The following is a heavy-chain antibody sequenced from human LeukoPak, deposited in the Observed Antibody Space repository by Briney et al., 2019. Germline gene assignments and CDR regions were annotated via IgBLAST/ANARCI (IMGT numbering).Heavy chain of an antibody. CDR2: INPSGGST. D-gene: IGHD3-3*01. Sequence: GASVKVSCKASGYTFTSYYMHWVRQAPGQGLEWMGIINPSGGSTSYAQKFQGRVTMTRDTSISTAYMELSRLRSDDTAVYYCARDWDVLRFLEWLSPWGQGTLVTVSS. CDR1: GYTFTSYY. V-gene: IGHV1-46*01. CDR3: ARDWDVLRFLEWLSP. J-gene: IGHJ5*02.